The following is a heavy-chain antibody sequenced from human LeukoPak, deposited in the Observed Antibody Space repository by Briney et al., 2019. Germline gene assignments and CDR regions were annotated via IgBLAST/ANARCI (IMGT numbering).Heavy chain of an antibody. CDR2: INWNGGST. J-gene: IGHJ4*02. Sequence: GGSLRLSCAASGFTFDDYGMSWVRQAPGKGLEWVSDINWNGGSTGYADSVKGRFTISRDNAKNSLYLQMNSLRAEDTALYYCARDYLRARPDYWGQGTLVTVSS. D-gene: IGHD4-17*01. V-gene: IGHV3-20*04. CDR3: ARDYLRARPDY. CDR1: GFTFDDYG.